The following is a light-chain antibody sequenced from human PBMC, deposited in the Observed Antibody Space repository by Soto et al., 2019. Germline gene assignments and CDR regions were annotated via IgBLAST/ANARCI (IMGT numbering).Light chain of an antibody. CDR3: QQYGTSPRT. Sequence: EIVLTQSPGTLSLSPGERATLSCRASQSVRNNYLAWYQQRPGQAPRILIYAESSRATGIPDRLSGSGSGTDLTLTISRLEPEDFAVYYCQQYGTSPRTCGQGTKVDIK. V-gene: IGKV3-20*01. CDR1: QSVRNNY. J-gene: IGKJ1*01. CDR2: AES.